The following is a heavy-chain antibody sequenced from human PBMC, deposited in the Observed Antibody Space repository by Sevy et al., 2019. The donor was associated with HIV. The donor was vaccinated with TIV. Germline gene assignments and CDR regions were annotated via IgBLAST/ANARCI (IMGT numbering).Heavy chain of an antibody. CDR2: AHYSGGP. CDR3: ATFWTNFGPRFDP. V-gene: IGHV4-59*02. Sequence: SETLSLTCSVSGGSVNNHYWTWIRQFPGKGLEWFGYAHYSGGPVYNPSLKGRLTISLDMSKNRFSLQLDSVTAADTAIYYFATFWTNFGPRFDPWGQGNLVTVSS. J-gene: IGHJ5*02. CDR1: GGSVNNHY. D-gene: IGHD3-3*01.